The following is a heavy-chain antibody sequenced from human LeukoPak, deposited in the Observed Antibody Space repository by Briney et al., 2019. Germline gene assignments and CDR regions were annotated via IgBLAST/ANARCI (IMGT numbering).Heavy chain of an antibody. D-gene: IGHD3-10*01. Sequence: PGGSLRLSCAASGFTFSSYSMNWVRQDPRKGLVWVSRINGDGRNINYADSVRGRFTISRDNAKNSLYLQMNSLRAEDTAVYYCASRTMVRGVMYAFDIWGQGTMVTVSS. CDR2: INGDGRNI. CDR1: GFTFSSYS. J-gene: IGHJ3*02. CDR3: ASRTMVRGVMYAFDI. V-gene: IGHV3-74*01.